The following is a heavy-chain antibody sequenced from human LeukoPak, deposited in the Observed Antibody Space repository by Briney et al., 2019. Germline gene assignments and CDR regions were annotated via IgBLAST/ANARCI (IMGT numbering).Heavy chain of an antibody. V-gene: IGHV3-23*01. J-gene: IGHJ4*02. CDR2: ISGSGGST. CDR3: ARDQGRGLDAIPFGGGIVRTIDY. D-gene: IGHD3-16*02. Sequence: PGGSLRLSCAASGFTFSSYGMSWVRQAPGKGLEWVSAISGSGGSTYYADSVKGRFTISRDNSKNTLYLQMNSLRAEDTAVYYCARDQGRGLDAIPFGGGIVRTIDYWGQGTLVTVSS. CDR1: GFTFSSYG.